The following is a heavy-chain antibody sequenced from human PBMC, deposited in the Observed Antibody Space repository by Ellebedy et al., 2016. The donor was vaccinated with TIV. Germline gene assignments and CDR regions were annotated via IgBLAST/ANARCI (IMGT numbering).Heavy chain of an antibody. CDR2: IHHGGST. CDR1: GDSISAHNW. D-gene: IGHD2-15*01. CDR3: AAKGVVSRTFDI. V-gene: IGHV4-4*02. J-gene: IGHJ3*02. Sequence: SETLSLTXTVSGDSISAHNWWSWVRQPPGKGLEWIAEIHHGGSTNYNPSLKSRVTISVDRSNNHFSLKMNSMTAADTAVYYCAAKGVVSRTFDIWGQGTMVAV.